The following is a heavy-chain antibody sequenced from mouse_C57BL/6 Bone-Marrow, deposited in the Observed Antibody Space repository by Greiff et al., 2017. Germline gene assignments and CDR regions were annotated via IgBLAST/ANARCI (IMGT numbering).Heavy chain of an antibody. D-gene: IGHD2-2*01. CDR2: IDPENGGT. V-gene: IGHV1-15*01. J-gene: IGHJ3*01. CDR3: TRRGDGYDGAWFAY. Sequence: QVQLQQSGAELVRPGASVTLSCKASGYTFTDYEMHWVKQTPVHGLEWIGAIDPENGGTAYNQKFKGKAILTADKSSSTAYMELRSLTSEDAAVDSCTRRGDGYDGAWFAYWGQGTLVTVSA. CDR1: GYTFTDYE.